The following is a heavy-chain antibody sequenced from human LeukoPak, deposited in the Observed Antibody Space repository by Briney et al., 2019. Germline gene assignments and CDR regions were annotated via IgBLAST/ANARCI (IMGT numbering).Heavy chain of an antibody. Sequence: GGSLRLSCTASGFTFSDYWMHWVRQAPGKGLVWVSRINSDGSRTNYADCVKGRFTVSRDNAKNSLYLQMNSLRAEDTAVYYCARGKSSGYYYFDYWGQGTLVTVSS. CDR1: GFTFSDYW. D-gene: IGHD3-22*01. CDR2: INSDGSRT. CDR3: ARGKSSGYYYFDY. J-gene: IGHJ4*02. V-gene: IGHV3-74*01.